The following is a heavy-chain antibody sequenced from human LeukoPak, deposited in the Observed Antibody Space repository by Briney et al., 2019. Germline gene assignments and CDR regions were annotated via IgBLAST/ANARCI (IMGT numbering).Heavy chain of an antibody. Sequence: ASVKVSCKASGYTFTSYDINWVRQATGQGREWMGWMNPNSGNTGYAQKFQGRVTMTEDTSTDTAYMELSSLRSEDTAVYYCATGPYDSSGYYYEFITSWGQGTLVTVSS. CDR1: GYTFTSYD. D-gene: IGHD3-22*01. V-gene: IGHV1-8*01. J-gene: IGHJ5*02. CDR3: ATGPYDSSGYYYEFITS. CDR2: MNPNSGNT.